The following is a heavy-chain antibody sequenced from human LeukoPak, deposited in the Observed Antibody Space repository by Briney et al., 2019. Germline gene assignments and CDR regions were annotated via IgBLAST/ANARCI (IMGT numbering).Heavy chain of an antibody. CDR2: VHTSGST. D-gene: IGHD4-23*01. CDR1: GGSISSYY. J-gene: IGHJ4*02. V-gene: IGHV4-4*07. CDR3: ARDGGGNRNFDY. Sequence: SETLSLTCTVSGGSISSYYWSWIRQPAGEGLEWIGRVHTSGSTTYNPSLKSRVTLSQDTSKNQFYLRLTSVTAADTAVYYCARDGGGNRNFDYWGQGTLVTVSS.